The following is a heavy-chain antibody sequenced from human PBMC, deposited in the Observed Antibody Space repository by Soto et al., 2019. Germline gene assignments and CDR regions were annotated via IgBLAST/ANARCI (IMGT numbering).Heavy chain of an antibody. V-gene: IGHV4-61*08. CDR3: AGLSIAAVGTPVWFDP. J-gene: IGHJ5*02. CDR2: IHHSGSA. CDR1: GDSVNTGVYY. D-gene: IGHD6-13*01. Sequence: QVQLQESGPGLVKPSETLSLTCTVSGDSVNTGVYYWSWVRQSPGKGLEWIGYIHHSGSAQYHPSLTSRVTISVDTSKNQSSLSLTSVAAADTAVYYCAGLSIAAVGTPVWFDPWGPGTPVTVSS.